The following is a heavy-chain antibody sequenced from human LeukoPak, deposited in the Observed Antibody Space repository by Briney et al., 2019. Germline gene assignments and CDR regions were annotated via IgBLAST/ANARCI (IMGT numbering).Heavy chain of an antibody. D-gene: IGHD6-6*01. CDR3: ARDRAPYSSSGGFDY. Sequence: PSETLSLTCAVYGGSFSGYYWSWIRQPPGKGLEWIGYICHSGSTYYNPSLKSRVTISVDRSKNQFSLKLSSVTAADTAVYYCARDRAPYSSSGGFDYWGQGTLVTVSS. CDR1: GGSFSGYY. CDR2: ICHSGST. V-gene: IGHV4-34*01. J-gene: IGHJ4*02.